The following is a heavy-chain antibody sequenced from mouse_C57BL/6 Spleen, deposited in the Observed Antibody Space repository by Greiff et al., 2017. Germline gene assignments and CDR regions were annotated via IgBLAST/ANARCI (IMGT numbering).Heavy chain of an antibody. CDR2: ISSGSSTI. J-gene: IGHJ2*01. CDR1: GFTFSDYG. Sequence: EVKLMESGGGLVKPGGSLKLSCAASGFTFSDYGMHWVRQAPEKGLEWVAYISSGSSTIYYADTVEGQFTITGDNAKSTLFLEMTSLRSEDTAMYYCARTLDYWGQGTTLTVSS. CDR3: ARTLDY. V-gene: IGHV5-17*01.